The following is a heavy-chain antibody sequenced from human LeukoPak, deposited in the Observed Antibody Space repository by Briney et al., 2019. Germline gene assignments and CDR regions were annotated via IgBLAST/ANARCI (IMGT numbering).Heavy chain of an antibody. D-gene: IGHD6-19*01. Sequence: GGSLRLSCAASGFTFSSYSMNWVRQAPGKGLEWVSYISSSSSTIYYADSVKGRFTISRDNAKNSLYLQMNSLRAEDTAVYYCARSDSSGWYVLDYWGQGTLVTVSS. CDR2: ISSSSSTI. CDR3: ARSDSSGWYVLDY. V-gene: IGHV3-48*04. J-gene: IGHJ4*02. CDR1: GFTFSSYS.